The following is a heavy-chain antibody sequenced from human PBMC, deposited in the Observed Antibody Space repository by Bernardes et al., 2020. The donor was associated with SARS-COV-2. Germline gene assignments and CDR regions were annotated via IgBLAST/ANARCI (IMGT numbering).Heavy chain of an antibody. CDR2: ISYDGSNK. CDR3: ARHGHENVLLWFRELFFDY. Sequence: GSLRLPCAASGFTFSSYAMHWVRQAPGKGLEWVAVISYDGSNKYYADSVKGRFTISRDNSKNTLYLQMNSLRAEDTAVYYCARHGHENVLLWFRELFFDYWGQGTLVTVSS. V-gene: IGHV3-30*01. CDR1: GFTFSSYA. J-gene: IGHJ4*02. D-gene: IGHD3-10*01.